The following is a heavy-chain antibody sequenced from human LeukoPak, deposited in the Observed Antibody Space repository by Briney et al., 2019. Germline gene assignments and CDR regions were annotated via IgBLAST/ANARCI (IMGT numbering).Heavy chain of an antibody. CDR3: ARTAWGGYSYADYYYMDV. J-gene: IGHJ6*03. D-gene: IGHD5-18*01. V-gene: IGHV1-46*01. CDR1: GYTFTSYY. Sequence: ASVKVSCKASGYTFTSYYMHWVRQAPGQGLEWMGIINPSGGSTSYAQKFQGRVTMTRDMSTSTVYMELSGLRSEDTAVYYCARTAWGGYSYADYYYMDVWGKGTTVTVSS. CDR2: INPSGGST.